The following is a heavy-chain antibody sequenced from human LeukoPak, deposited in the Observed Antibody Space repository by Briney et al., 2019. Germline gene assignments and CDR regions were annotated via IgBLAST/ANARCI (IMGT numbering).Heavy chain of an antibody. Sequence: SETLSLTCTVSGGSISSYYWSWIRQPPGKGLEWIGYIYYSWSTNYNPSLKSRVTISVDTSKNQFSLELSSVTAADTAVSYCARGAVAGPNWFDPWGQGTLVTVSS. D-gene: IGHD6-19*01. J-gene: IGHJ5*02. CDR1: GGSISSYY. CDR2: IYYSWST. V-gene: IGHV4-59*08. CDR3: ARGAVAGPNWFDP.